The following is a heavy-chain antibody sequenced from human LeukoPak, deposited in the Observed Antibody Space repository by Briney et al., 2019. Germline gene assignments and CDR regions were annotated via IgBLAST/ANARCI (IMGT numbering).Heavy chain of an antibody. CDR2: IYYSGST. CDR1: GGSFSSYY. J-gene: IGHJ4*02. V-gene: IGHV4-59*01. D-gene: IGHD6-19*01. CDR3: GGGYSSGWYDY. Sequence: SETLSLTCAVYGGSFSSYYWSWIRQPPGKGLEWIGYIYYSGSTNYNPSLKSRVTISVDTSKNQFSLKLSSVTAADTAVYYCGGGYSSGWYDYWGQGTLVTVSS.